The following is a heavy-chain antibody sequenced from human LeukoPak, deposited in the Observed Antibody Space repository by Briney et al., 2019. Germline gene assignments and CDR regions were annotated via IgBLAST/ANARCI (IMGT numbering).Heavy chain of an antibody. Sequence: GESLQISCKGSGYSFTSYWISWVRQMPGKGREGMGRIDPSDSYTNYSPSFQGHVTISADKSISTAYLQWSSLKASDTAMYYCARRLPPEYYYGMDVWGQGTTVTVSS. CDR2: IDPSDSYT. D-gene: IGHD1-14*01. CDR3: ARRLPPEYYYGMDV. CDR1: GYSFTSYW. V-gene: IGHV5-10-1*01. J-gene: IGHJ6*02.